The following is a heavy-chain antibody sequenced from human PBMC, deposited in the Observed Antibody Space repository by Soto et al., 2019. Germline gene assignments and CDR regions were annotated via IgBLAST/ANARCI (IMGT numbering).Heavy chain of an antibody. CDR2: IYYSGST. Sequence: SETLSLTCTVSGGSISSYYWSWIRQPPGKGLEWIGYIYYSGSTNYNPSLKSRVTISVDTSKNQFSLKLSSVTAADTAVYYCARGYYMDVWGKGTTVTVSS. J-gene: IGHJ6*03. CDR1: GGSISSYY. CDR3: ARGYYMDV. V-gene: IGHV4-59*08.